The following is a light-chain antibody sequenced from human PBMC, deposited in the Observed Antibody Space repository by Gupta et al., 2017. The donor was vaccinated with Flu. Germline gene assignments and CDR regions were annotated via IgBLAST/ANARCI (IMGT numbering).Light chain of an antibody. CDR1: PSNIGSSNF. CDR3: HAYAGRNNVYV. J-gene: IGLJ1*01. Sequence: QSALTQPPSASGSPGPSVTISCSGTPSNIGSSNFVSWYQQHPGKAPKLMIFEVDTRFSGVPARFSGSKSGTTASLTVTGLQAEDEADYYCHAYAGRNNVYVFGSGTKVTVL. CDR2: EVD. V-gene: IGLV2-8*01.